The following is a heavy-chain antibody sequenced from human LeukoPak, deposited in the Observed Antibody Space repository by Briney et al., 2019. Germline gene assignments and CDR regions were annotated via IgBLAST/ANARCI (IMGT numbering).Heavy chain of an antibody. Sequence: TSETLSLTCTVSGGSISSGDYYWSWIRQPPGKGLEWIGYIYYSGSTYYNPSLKSRVTISVDTSKNQFSLKLSSVTAADTAVYYCATQAAPSAYGDYVGIDDWVFDAFDIWGQGTMVTVSS. CDR1: GGSISSGDYY. J-gene: IGHJ3*02. D-gene: IGHD4-17*01. CDR2: IYYSGST. V-gene: IGHV4-30-4*01. CDR3: ATQAAPSAYGDYVGIDDWVFDAFDI.